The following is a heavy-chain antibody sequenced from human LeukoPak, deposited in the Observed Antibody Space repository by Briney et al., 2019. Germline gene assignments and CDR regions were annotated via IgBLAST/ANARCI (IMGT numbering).Heavy chain of an antibody. CDR1: GVSISGYY. Sequence: SETLSLTCTVSGVSISGYYWSWIRQPPGKGLEWIGYIYSSGTTNYNPSLKSQITISLDTSKNQFSLKLSSVTAADTAVYYCARYYYDSSGYPTPAYWGQGTLVTVSS. J-gene: IGHJ4*02. V-gene: IGHV4-59*12. D-gene: IGHD3-22*01. CDR3: ARYYYDSSGYPTPAY. CDR2: IYSSGTT.